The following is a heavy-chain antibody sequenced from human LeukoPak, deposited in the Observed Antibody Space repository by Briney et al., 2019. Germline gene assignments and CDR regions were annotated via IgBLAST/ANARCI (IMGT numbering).Heavy chain of an antibody. D-gene: IGHD2-2*01. CDR1: GYSITSAYY. CDR2: FFLKGST. Sequence: PSETLSLTCTVSGYSITSAYYWRWIRQPPGKGLEWIGSFFLKGSTYYSPSLKSRVTISVDTSKNQFSLTLSSVTAADTAVYYCARVARCTSCFDVDYWGQGTLVTVSS. V-gene: IGHV4-38-2*02. J-gene: IGHJ4*02. CDR3: ARVARCTSCFDVDY.